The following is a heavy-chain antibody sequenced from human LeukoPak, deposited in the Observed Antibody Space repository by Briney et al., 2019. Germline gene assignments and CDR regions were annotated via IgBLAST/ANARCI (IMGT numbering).Heavy chain of an antibody. CDR1: GFTFSSYA. CDR2: ISYDGSNK. D-gene: IGHD3-3*01. J-gene: IGHJ4*02. CDR3: AKTGAYDFWSGYYTNDAPFDY. Sequence: GGSLRLSCAASGFTFSSYAMHWVRQAPGKGLEWVAVISYDGSNKYYADSVKGRFTISRDNSKNTLYLQMNSLRAEDTAVYYCAKTGAYDFWSGYYTNDAPFDYWGQGTLVTVSS. V-gene: IGHV3-30-3*02.